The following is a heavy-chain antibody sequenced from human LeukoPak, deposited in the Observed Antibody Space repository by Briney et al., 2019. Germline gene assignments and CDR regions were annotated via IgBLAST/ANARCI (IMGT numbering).Heavy chain of an antibody. V-gene: IGHV3-23*01. J-gene: IGHJ4*02. CDR1: GFTFSSYA. D-gene: IGHD6-13*01. CDR2: ISGSGGST. Sequence: PGGSLRLSCAASGFTFSSYAMSWVRQAPGKGLEWVSSISGSGGSTYYADSVKGRFTISRDNSKNTLYLQMNSLRPEDTAVHYCARVIDEYSSSWYVGCDYWGQGTLVTVSS. CDR3: ARVIDEYSSSWYVGCDY.